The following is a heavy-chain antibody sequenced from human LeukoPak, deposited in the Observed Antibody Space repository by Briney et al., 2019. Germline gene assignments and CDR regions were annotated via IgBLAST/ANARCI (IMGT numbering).Heavy chain of an antibody. J-gene: IGHJ4*02. V-gene: IGHV4-39*01. CDR3: ARRRDGYNSMAYYFDY. Sequence: PSETLSLTCTVSGGSISSSSYYWGWIRQPPGKGLEWIRSIYYSGSTYYNPSLKSRVTISVDTSKNQFSLKLSSVTAADTAVYYCARRRDGYNSMAYYFDYWGQGTLVTVSS. CDR2: IYYSGST. D-gene: IGHD5-24*01. CDR1: GGSISSSSYY.